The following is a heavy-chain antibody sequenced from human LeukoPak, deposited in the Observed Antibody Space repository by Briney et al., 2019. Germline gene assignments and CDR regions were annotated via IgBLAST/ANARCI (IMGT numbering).Heavy chain of an antibody. CDR1: GFAFNIFA. V-gene: IGHV3-23*01. D-gene: IGHD6-19*01. Sequence: GGSLRLSCAASGFAFNIFAMSWVRQVPGKGLEWISTINANAGYTYYADSVKGRFTISRDNSKNTLYMQLSSLRSEDTAVYYCATPMSGGLAVAAVWFDPWGEGTLVTVSS. CDR2: INANAGYT. J-gene: IGHJ5*02. CDR3: ATPMSGGLAVAAVWFDP.